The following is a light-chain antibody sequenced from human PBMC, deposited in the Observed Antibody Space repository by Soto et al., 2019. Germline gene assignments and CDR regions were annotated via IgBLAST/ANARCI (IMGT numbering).Light chain of an antibody. V-gene: IGKV3D-15*01. CDR2: GAS. Sequence: EIAMTQSPVTLSASPGERVTLSCRASQSVNINLAWYQQRPGQAPRVLIYGASNRASGIPDRFSGSGSGTDFTLTISSLEPDDFALYYCQQYTDWPPLTFGGGTRVEIK. CDR1: QSVNIN. J-gene: IGKJ4*01. CDR3: QQYTDWPPLT.